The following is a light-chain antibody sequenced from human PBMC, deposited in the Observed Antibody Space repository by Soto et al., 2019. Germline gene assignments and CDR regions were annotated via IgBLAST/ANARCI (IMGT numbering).Light chain of an antibody. J-gene: IGLJ1*01. Sequence: QSALTQPAAVSGSPGRSISVSCTGTSSDVGAYDYVSWYQHDPGKAPKLIIYEVTNRPSGVSNRFSGSKSGNTASLTISGLQAEDEADYYCNSSTRSTKYVFRTGTKVTVL. CDR1: SSDVGAYDY. CDR2: EVT. V-gene: IGLV2-14*01. CDR3: NSSTRSTKYV.